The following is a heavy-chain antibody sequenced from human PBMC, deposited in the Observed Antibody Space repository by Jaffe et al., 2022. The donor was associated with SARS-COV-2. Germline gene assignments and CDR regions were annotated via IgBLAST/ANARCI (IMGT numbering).Heavy chain of an antibody. D-gene: IGHD3-3*01. Sequence: QVQLVQSGAEVKKPGASVKVSCKASGYTFTSYAMHWVRQAPGQRLEWMGWINAGNGNTKYSQKFQGRVTITRDTSASTAYMELSSLRSEDTAVYYCARESGLTYDFWSGYHWFDPWGQGTLVTVSS. CDR1: GYTFTSYA. CDR3: ARESGLTYDFWSGYHWFDP. CDR2: INAGNGNT. J-gene: IGHJ5*02. V-gene: IGHV1-3*01.